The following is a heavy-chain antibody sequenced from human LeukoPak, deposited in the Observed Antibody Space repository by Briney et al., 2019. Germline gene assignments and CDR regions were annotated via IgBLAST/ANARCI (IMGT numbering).Heavy chain of an antibody. D-gene: IGHD5-12*01. J-gene: IGHJ4*02. CDR3: ARRQYSGYDFDF. Sequence: GESLKISCKGSGYIFTNYWIGWVRQMPGKGLEWMGIIYPRDSDTRYSPSFQGQVTVSADKSIGTAYLQWSSLEASDTAIYYCARRQYSGYDFDFWGQGTLVTVSS. CDR1: GYIFTNYW. V-gene: IGHV5-51*01. CDR2: IYPRDSDT.